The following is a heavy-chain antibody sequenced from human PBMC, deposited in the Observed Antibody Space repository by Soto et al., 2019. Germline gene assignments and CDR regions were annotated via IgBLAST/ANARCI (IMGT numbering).Heavy chain of an antibody. D-gene: IGHD1-26*01. CDR3: ARLTSGSYPRVFDY. Sequence: LLESGPGLVKPSETLSLTCIVSGGSISSSSYYWGWIRQPPGKGLEWIGSMYYSGSTYYNPSLKNRVTISVDTSKNQFSLKLSSVTAADTAVYYCARLTSGSYPRVFDYWGQGTLVTVSS. J-gene: IGHJ4*02. CDR2: MYYSGST. V-gene: IGHV4-39*01. CDR1: GGSISSSSYY.